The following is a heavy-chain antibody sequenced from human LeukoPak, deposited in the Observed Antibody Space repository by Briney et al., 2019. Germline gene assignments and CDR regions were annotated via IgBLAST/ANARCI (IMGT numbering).Heavy chain of an antibody. Sequence: SQTLSLTCTVYGGSISSGSYHWRWIRQPAGKGLEWIGRIYTSRSTNYNPSLKSRVTISVDTSKNQFSLKLSSVTAADTAVYYCARDQGWYSSSASGYYYGMDVWGQGTTVTVSS. J-gene: IGHJ6*02. CDR1: GGSISSGSYH. CDR3: ARDQGWYSSSASGYYYGMDV. V-gene: IGHV4-61*02. CDR2: IYTSRST. D-gene: IGHD6-6*01.